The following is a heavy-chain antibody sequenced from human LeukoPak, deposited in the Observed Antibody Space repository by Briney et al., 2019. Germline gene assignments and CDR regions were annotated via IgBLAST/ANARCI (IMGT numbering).Heavy chain of an antibody. V-gene: IGHV3-30*04. Sequence: PGGSLRLSCAASGFTFSSYAMHWVRQAPGKGLEWVAVISYDGSNKYYADSVKGRFTISRDNSKNTLYLQMNSLRAEDTAVYYCAREFWGVPAAMVPSDYWGQGTLVTVSS. CDR3: AREFWGVPAAMVPSDY. J-gene: IGHJ4*02. CDR2: ISYDGSNK. CDR1: GFTFSSYA. D-gene: IGHD2-2*01.